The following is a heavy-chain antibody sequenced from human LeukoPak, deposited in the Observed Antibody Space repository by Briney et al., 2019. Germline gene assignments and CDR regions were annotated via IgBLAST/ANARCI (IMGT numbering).Heavy chain of an antibody. J-gene: IGHJ5*02. CDR2: ISSSSSTI. CDR3: ARDDGDDYGDHRWFDP. V-gene: IGHV3-48*04. D-gene: IGHD4-17*01. Sequence: GRSLRLSCAASGFTFSSYSMNWVRQAPGKGLEWVSYISSSSSTIYYADSVKGRFTISRDNAKNSLYLQMNSLRAEDTAVYYCARDDGDDYGDHRWFDPWGQGTLVTVSS. CDR1: GFTFSSYS.